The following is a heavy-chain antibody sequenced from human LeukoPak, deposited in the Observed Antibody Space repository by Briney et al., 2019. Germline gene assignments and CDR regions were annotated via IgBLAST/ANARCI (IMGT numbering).Heavy chain of an antibody. J-gene: IGHJ4*02. Sequence: SQTLSLTCTVSGGSISSYYWSWVRQPPGKGLEWVGYIYYSGSTNYNPSLKSRVTISVDTSKNQFSLKLSSVTAADTAVYYCARVDYYDSSGYPFDYWGQGTLVTVSS. V-gene: IGHV4-59*01. D-gene: IGHD3-22*01. CDR1: GGSISSYY. CDR3: ARVDYYDSSGYPFDY. CDR2: IYYSGST.